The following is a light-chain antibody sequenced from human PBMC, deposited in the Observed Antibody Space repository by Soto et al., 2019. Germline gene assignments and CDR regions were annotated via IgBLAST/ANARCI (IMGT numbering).Light chain of an antibody. CDR1: SRDVGGYNY. V-gene: IGLV2-14*01. Sequence: QSSLTKPSSVSVSPGRWITISCTGTSRDVGGYNYVSWYQQHPGKAPKLMIYDVSKRPSGVSNRFSGSKSGNTASLTISGLQAEDEADYYCSSYTSSSTPYVFGTGTKVTVL. J-gene: IGLJ1*01. CDR2: DVS. CDR3: SSYTSSSTPYV.